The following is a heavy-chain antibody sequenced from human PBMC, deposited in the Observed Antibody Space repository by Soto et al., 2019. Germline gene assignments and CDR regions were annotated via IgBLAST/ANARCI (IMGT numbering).Heavy chain of an antibody. J-gene: IGHJ2*01. D-gene: IGHD1-1*01. CDR3: ARASTTGRSPRWYFDL. CDR1: GFTFSSYG. Sequence: QVQLVESGGGVVQPGRSLRLSCAASGFTFSSYGMHWVRQAPGKGLEWVAVIWYDGSNKYYADSVKGRFTISRDNSKNTLYLQMNSLRAEDTAVYYCARASTTGRSPRWYFDLWGRGTLVTVSS. V-gene: IGHV3-33*01. CDR2: IWYDGSNK.